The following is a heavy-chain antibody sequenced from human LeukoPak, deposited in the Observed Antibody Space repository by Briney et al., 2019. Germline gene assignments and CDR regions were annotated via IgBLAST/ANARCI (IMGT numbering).Heavy chain of an antibody. J-gene: IGHJ4*02. Sequence: TSVKLSCTASGFTFTSSAGQWVRQARGQRLEWIGWIGVGSGNTNYAQKFQERVTITMDMSTSTAYMELSSLRSEDTAVYYCAAGGDEENLYYFDYRGQGTLVTVSS. V-gene: IGHV1-58*01. CDR3: AAGGDEENLYYFDY. CDR2: IGVGSGNT. D-gene: IGHD3-16*01. CDR1: GFTFTSSA.